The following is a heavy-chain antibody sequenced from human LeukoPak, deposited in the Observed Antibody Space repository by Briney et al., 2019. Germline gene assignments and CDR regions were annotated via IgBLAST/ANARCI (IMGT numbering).Heavy chain of an antibody. CDR1: GFTFSSYA. J-gene: IGHJ4*02. V-gene: IGHV3-30-3*01. CDR2: ISYDGSNK. D-gene: IGHD3-22*01. Sequence: GASLRLSCAASGFTFSSYAMHWVRQAPGKGLEWVAVISYDGSNKYYADSVKGRFTISRDNSKNTLYLQMNSLRAEDTAVYYCARGITYYYDSSGPPRDYWGQGTLVTVSS. CDR3: ARGITYYYDSSGPPRDY.